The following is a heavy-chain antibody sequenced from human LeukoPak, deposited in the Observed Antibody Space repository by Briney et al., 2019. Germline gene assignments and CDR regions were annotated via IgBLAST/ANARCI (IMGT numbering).Heavy chain of an antibody. V-gene: IGHV3-21*01. CDR1: GFTFSSYT. CDR2: ITGSSTYI. J-gene: IGHJ5*02. CDR3: ARDLTVTSTCWFDL. Sequence: GGSLRLSCAVSGFTFSSYTMNLVRQAPGKGLEWVSSITGSSTYIYYADSVKGRFTISRDNAKNSLYLQMNNLGAEDTAVYYCARDLTVTSTCWFDLWGQGTLVTVSS. D-gene: IGHD4-11*01.